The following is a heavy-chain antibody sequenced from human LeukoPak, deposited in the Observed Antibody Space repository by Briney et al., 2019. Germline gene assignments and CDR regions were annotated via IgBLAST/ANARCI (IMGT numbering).Heavy chain of an antibody. D-gene: IGHD2-15*01. V-gene: IGHV3-64D*06. CDR2: ISSNGGST. CDR1: GFTFSSYA. J-gene: IGHJ4*02. CDR3: VKGKSGGSWYYFDY. Sequence: GGSLRLSCSASGFTFSSYAMHWVRQAPGKGLEYVSAISSNGGSTYYADSVKGRFTISTDNSKNTLYLQMSSLRAEDTAVYYCVKGKSGGSWYYFDYWGQGTLVTVSS.